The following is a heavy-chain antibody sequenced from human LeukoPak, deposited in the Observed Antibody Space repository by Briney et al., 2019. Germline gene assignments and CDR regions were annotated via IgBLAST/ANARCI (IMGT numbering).Heavy chain of an antibody. Sequence: SETLSLTCTVSGGSISSGSYSWSWIRQPAGKGLEWIGRIYSSGNTNYNPSLKSRVTISVDTSKNQFSLKLSSVTAADTAVYYCARDGRVEDYDSSGYYYWGQGTLVTVSS. CDR1: GGSISSGSYS. CDR3: ARDGRVEDYDSSGYYY. V-gene: IGHV4-61*10. CDR2: IYSSGNT. D-gene: IGHD3-22*01. J-gene: IGHJ4*02.